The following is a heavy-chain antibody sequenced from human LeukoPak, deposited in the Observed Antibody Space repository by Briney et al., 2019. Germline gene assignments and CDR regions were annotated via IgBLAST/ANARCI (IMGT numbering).Heavy chain of an antibody. D-gene: IGHD3-16*01. J-gene: IGHJ4*02. Sequence: GGSLRLSCTASGIMFSGYWMSWVRQAPGKGLEWVANIKQQGTERYYVDSVKGRFTISRDDARKSVYLQMNSLRAEDTAVYFCASDGGPFDHWGQGILVTVAS. CDR3: ASDGGPFDH. CDR1: GIMFSGYW. V-gene: IGHV3-7*01. CDR2: IKQQGTER.